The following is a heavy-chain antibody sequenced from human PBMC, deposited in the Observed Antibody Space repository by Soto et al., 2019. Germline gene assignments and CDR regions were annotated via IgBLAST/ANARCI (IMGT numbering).Heavy chain of an antibody. Sequence: QVQLVQSGAEVKKPGASVKVSCKASGYTFTSYYMHWVRQAPGQGLEWMGIINPSGGSTSYAQKFQCRVTMTRDTSTSTVYMELSSLRSEDTAVYYCARAGATFAFDIWGQGTMVTVSS. V-gene: IGHV1-46*01. J-gene: IGHJ3*02. D-gene: IGHD1-26*01. CDR3: ARAGATFAFDI. CDR1: GYTFTSYY. CDR2: INPSGGST.